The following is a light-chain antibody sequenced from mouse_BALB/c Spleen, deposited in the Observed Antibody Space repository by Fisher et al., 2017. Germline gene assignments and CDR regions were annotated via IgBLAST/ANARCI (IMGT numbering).Light chain of an antibody. J-gene: IGKJ5*01. CDR2: DTS. CDR1: SSVSY. CDR3: QQFTSSPST. V-gene: IGKV4-55*01. Sequence: IVLTQTPAIMSASPGEKVTMTCSASSSVSYMYWYQQKPGSSPRLPIYDTSKLASGVPARFSGSGSGTSYSLTISRMEAEDAATYYCQQFTSSPSTFGAGTKLELK.